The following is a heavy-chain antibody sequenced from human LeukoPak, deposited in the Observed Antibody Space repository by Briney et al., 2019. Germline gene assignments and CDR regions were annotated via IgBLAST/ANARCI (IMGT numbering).Heavy chain of an antibody. CDR2: IYHSGNT. CDR1: GYSITSGYY. V-gene: IGHV4-38-2*01. J-gene: IGHJ3*02. D-gene: IGHD2-15*01. CDR3: GRLDGGLPSGAYDI. Sequence: SGTLSLTCGVAGYSITSGYYWGWIRQPPGKGLEWIGSIYHSGNTYYTPSLKSRVSISVDTSKNQFSLKLSSVTAADTAVYYCGRLDGGLPSGAYDICGQGTLVIVSS.